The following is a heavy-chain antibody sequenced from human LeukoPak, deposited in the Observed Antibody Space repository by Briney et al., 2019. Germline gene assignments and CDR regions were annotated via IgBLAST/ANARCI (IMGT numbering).Heavy chain of an antibody. V-gene: IGHV3-30*18. D-gene: IGHD6-13*01. CDR1: GFTFTSYG. CDR3: AKDRDSSWYSGCFDY. CDR2: ISYDGTYK. Sequence: GGSLRLSCAASGFTFTSYGMHWVRQAPGKGLEWVAVISYDGTYKYYAGSVKGRFTISRDDSKNTLYLQTNSLRAEDTAVYYCAKDRDSSWYSGCFDYWGQGTLVTVSS. J-gene: IGHJ4*02.